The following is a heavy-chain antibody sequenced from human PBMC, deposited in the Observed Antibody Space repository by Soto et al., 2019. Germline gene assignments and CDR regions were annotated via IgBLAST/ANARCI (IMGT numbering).Heavy chain of an antibody. Sequence: GGSLRLSCAASGFTFSNAWMSWVRQAPGKGLEWVGRIKSKADGGTTDYAAPGKGRLTISGDDSKNTLYLPMNGLKNEDTAVYYCTTVYWWNYWYYYYYYMDVWGKGTTVTVSS. J-gene: IGHJ6*03. CDR1: GFTFSNAW. D-gene: IGHD1-7*01. CDR3: TTVYWWNYWYYYYYYMDV. V-gene: IGHV3-15*01. CDR2: IKSKADGGTT.